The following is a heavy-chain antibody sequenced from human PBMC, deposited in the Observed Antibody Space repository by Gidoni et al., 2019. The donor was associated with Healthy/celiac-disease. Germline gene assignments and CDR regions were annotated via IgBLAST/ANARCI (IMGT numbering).Heavy chain of an antibody. J-gene: IGHJ4*02. D-gene: IGHD5-12*01. CDR3: ARTDIVATNQGGGFDY. CDR1: GGSTSSGDYY. V-gene: IGHV4-30-4*01. CDR2: IYYSGST. Sequence: QVQLQESGPGLVKPSQTLSLTCTVSGGSTSSGDYYWSWIRQPPGKGLEWIGYIYYSGSTYYNPSLKSRVTISVDTSKNQFSLKLSSVTAADTAVYYCARTDIVATNQGGGFDYWGQGTLVTVSS.